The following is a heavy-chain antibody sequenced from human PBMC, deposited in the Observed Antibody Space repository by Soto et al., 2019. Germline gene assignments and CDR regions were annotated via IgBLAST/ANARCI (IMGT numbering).Heavy chain of an antibody. CDR2: IGGSGDST. Sequence: PGGSLRLSCAASGFTFSSYAMSWVRQAPGKGLEWVSAIGGSGDSTYYADSVKGRLTISRDNSKNTLYLQVNSLRAEDTAVYYCAKVLAASMVVNGYLYWGQGTLVTVSS. CDR1: GFTFSSYA. D-gene: IGHD3-9*01. V-gene: IGHV3-23*01. J-gene: IGHJ4*02. CDR3: AKVLAASMVVNGYLY.